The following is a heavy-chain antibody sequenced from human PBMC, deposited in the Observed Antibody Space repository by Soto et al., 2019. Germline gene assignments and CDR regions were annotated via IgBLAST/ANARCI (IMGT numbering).Heavy chain of an antibody. V-gene: IGHV1-69*12. D-gene: IGHD3-22*01. Sequence: QVQLVQSGAEVKKPGSSVKVSCKASGGPFSSYAISWVRQAPGQGLEWMGGIIPIFGTANYAQKFQGRVTITADESTSTAYMELSSLRSEDTAVYYCAGDDYYDSSGYYFPPFDYWGQGTLVTVSS. CDR2: IIPIFGTA. CDR3: AGDDYYDSSGYYFPPFDY. CDR1: GGPFSSYA. J-gene: IGHJ4*02.